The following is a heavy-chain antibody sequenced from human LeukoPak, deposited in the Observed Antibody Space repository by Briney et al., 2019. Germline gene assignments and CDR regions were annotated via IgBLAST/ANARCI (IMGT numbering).Heavy chain of an antibody. V-gene: IGHV3-7*01. CDR3: ATDRIVVVIGITNDGFDL. CDR1: GFTFSSYW. Sequence: GGSLRLSCAASGFTFSSYWLSWVRQAPGKGLEWVANIKQVGSEKYYVDSVKGRFTISRDNAKNSLYLQMNGLRAEDTAVYYCATDRIVVVIGITNDGFDLWGRGTVVTVSS. CDR2: IKQVGSEK. J-gene: IGHJ3*01. D-gene: IGHD2-21*01.